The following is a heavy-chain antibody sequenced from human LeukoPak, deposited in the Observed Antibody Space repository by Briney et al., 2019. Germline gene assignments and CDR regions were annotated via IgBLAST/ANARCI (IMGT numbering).Heavy chain of an antibody. CDR1: GGSFSGYY. CDR2: IYYSGST. CDR3: ARGADYYDSSGLDAFDI. J-gene: IGHJ3*02. V-gene: IGHV4-59*01. D-gene: IGHD3-22*01. Sequence: KPSETLSLTCAVYGGSFSGYYWSWIRQPPGKGLEWIGYIYYSGSTNYNPSLKSRVTISVDTSKNQFSLKLSSVTAADTAVYYCARGADYYDSSGLDAFDIWGQGTMVTVSP.